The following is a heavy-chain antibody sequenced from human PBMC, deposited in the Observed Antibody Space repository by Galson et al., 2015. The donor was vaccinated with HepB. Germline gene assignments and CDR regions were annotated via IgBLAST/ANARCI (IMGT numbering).Heavy chain of an antibody. J-gene: IGHJ4*02. CDR1: GFTFSSYS. V-gene: IGHV3-21*01. CDR2: ISSSSSYI. Sequence: SLRLSCAASGFTFSSYSMTWVRQAPGKGLEWVSSISSSSSYIYYADSVKGRFTISRDNAKNSLYLQMNSLRAEDTAVYSCARVRIAVGVSGYFDYWGQGTLVTVSS. CDR3: ARVRIAVGVSGYFDY. D-gene: IGHD6-19*01.